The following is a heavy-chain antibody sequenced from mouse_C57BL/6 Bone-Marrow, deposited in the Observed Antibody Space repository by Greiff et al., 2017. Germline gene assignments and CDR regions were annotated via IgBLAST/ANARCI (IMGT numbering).Heavy chain of an antibody. CDR1: GFTFSDYY. CDR2: ISNGGGST. V-gene: IGHV5-12*01. Sequence: EVMLVESGGGLVQPGGSLKLSCAASGFTFSDYYMYWVRQTPEKRLEWVAYISNGGGSTYYPDTVKGRFTISRDNAKNTLYLQMSRLKSEDTAMYYCARHDYGSKEDWFAYWGQGTLVTVSA. D-gene: IGHD1-1*01. J-gene: IGHJ3*01. CDR3: ARHDYGSKEDWFAY.